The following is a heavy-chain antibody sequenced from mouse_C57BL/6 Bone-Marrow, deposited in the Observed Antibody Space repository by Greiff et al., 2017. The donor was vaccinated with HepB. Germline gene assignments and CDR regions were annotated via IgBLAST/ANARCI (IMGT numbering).Heavy chain of an antibody. J-gene: IGHJ4*01. CDR2: ISDGGSYT. Sequence: DVKLVESGGGLVKPGGSLKLSCAASGFTFSSYAMSWVRQTPEKRLEWVATISDGGSYTYYPDNVKGRFTISRDNAKNNLYLQMSHLKSEDTAMYYCARESGAMDYWGQGTSVTVSS. CDR3: ARESGAMDY. CDR1: GFTFSSYA. V-gene: IGHV5-4*01.